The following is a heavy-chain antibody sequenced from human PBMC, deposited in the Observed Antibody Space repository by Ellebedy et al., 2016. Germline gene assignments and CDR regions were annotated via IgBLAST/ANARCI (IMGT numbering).Heavy chain of an antibody. Sequence: SVKVSCXASGCTFSSYAISWVRQAPGQGLEWMGVIIPIFGTANYAQKFQGRVTITADESTSTAYMELSSLRSEDTAVYYCARGALGAADYYDSSGYYPLDYWGQGTLVTVSS. D-gene: IGHD3-22*01. CDR3: ARGALGAADYYDSSGYYPLDY. J-gene: IGHJ4*02. V-gene: IGHV1-69*13. CDR1: GCTFSSYA. CDR2: IIPIFGTA.